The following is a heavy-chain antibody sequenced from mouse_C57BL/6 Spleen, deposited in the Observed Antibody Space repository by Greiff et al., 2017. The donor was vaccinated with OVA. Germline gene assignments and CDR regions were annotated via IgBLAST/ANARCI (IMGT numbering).Heavy chain of an antibody. D-gene: IGHD1-1*02. J-gene: IGHJ2*01. CDR1: GFSFNTYA. Sequence: EVKLVESGGGLVQPKGSLKLSCAASGFSFNTYAMNWVRQAPGKGLEWVARIRSKSNNYATYYADSVKDRFTISRDDSESMLYLQMNNLKTEDTAMYYCERQEDYGYFDYWGQGTTLTVSS. V-gene: IGHV10-1*01. CDR3: ERQEDYGYFDY. CDR2: IRSKSNNYAT.